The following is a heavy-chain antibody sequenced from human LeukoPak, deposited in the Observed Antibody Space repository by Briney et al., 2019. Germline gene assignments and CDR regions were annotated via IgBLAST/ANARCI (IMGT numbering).Heavy chain of an antibody. CDR3: ARDYYDSSGYYNFDY. J-gene: IGHJ4*02. Sequence: GASVKVSCKASGYTFTGYYMHWVRQAPGQGLEWMGWINPNSGGTNYEQKFQGRVTMTRDTSISTAYMELSRLRSDDTAVYYCARDYYDSSGYYNFDYWGQGTLVTVSS. CDR1: GYTFTGYY. V-gene: IGHV1-2*02. D-gene: IGHD3-22*01. CDR2: INPNSGGT.